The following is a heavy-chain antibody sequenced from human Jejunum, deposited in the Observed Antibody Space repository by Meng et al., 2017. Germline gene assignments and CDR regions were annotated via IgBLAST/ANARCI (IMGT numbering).Heavy chain of an antibody. D-gene: IGHD2-21*02. J-gene: IGHJ3*02. CDR2: IYPGNSDT. Sequence: GESLKISCKGSGYSFASQWIGWVRQMPGKGLEWMGIIYPGNSDTRYSPSFQGQVTISADRSISTTYLQWSSLKASDTAMYYCAAGLAYCGGVCSGAFDIWGQGTRVTVSS. CDR1: GYSFASQW. V-gene: IGHV5-51*01. CDR3: AAGLAYCGGVCSGAFDI.